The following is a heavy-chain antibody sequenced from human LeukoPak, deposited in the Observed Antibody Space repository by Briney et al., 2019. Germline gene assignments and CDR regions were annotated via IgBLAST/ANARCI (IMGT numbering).Heavy chain of an antibody. D-gene: IGHD4-17*01. Sequence: SETLSLTCTVSGGSISSSFYYWGWIRQPPGKGLEWIGSIYHSGSTYYNPSLKSRVTISVDTSRNQFSLNLSSVTAADTAVYYCASLGDYVSDYWGQGTLVTVPS. CDR3: ASLGDYVSDY. J-gene: IGHJ4*02. CDR1: GGSISSSFYY. CDR2: IYHSGST. V-gene: IGHV4-39*07.